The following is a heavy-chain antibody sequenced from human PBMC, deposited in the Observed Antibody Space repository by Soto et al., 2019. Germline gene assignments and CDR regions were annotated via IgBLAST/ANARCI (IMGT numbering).Heavy chain of an antibody. Sequence: GGSLRLSCAASGFTFSSYSMNWVRQAPGKGLEWVSSISSSSSYIYYADSVKGRFTISRDNAKNSLYLQMNSLRAEDTAVYYCARGGADYFDHYYGMDVWGQGTTVTVSS. CDR2: ISSSSSYI. CDR1: GFTFSSYS. D-gene: IGHD3-9*01. J-gene: IGHJ6*02. CDR3: ARGGADYFDHYYGMDV. V-gene: IGHV3-21*01.